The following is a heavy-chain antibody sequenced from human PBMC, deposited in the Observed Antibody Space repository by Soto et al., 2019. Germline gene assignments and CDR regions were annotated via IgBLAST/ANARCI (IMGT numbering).Heavy chain of an antibody. D-gene: IGHD2-21*02. CDR2: IWYDGSNK. CDR3: SRFDAYGVGDGISHHYRLAV. V-gene: IGHV3-33*01. J-gene: IGHJ6*04. Sequence: PGGSLRLSCAASGFTFSSYGMHWVRQAPGKGLEWVAVIWYDGSNKYYADSVKGRFTISRDNSKNTLYLQMNSLRAEDTAVYYYSRFDAYGVGDGISHHYRLAVWGKGTTVTVAS. CDR1: GFTFSSYG.